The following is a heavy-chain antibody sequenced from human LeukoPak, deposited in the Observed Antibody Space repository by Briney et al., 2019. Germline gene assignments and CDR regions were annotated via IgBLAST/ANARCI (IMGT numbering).Heavy chain of an antibody. V-gene: IGHV3-21*01. CDR3: ARVYRSGYSSGWLPDY. Sequence: GGSLRLSCAASGFTFSSYSMNWVRQAPGKGLEWVSSISSSSSYIYYADSVKGRFTISRDNAKNSLYLQMNSLRAEDTAVYYCARVYRSGYSSGWLPDYWGQGTLVTVSS. CDR2: ISSSSSYI. CDR1: GFTFSSYS. J-gene: IGHJ4*02. D-gene: IGHD6-19*01.